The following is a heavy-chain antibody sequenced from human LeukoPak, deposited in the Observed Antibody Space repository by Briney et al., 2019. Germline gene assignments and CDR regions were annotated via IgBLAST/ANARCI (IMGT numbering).Heavy chain of an antibody. CDR3: AEDRGQQWQFDY. CDR2: ISRSGDNT. V-gene: IGHV3-23*01. D-gene: IGHD6-19*01. CDR1: GFTFSNYA. Sequence: GGSLRLSCAASGFTFSNYAMSWVRQAPGKGLEWVSTISRSGDNTYYADSVKGRFTISRDNSKNTLFLQMNSLRAEDTAIYHCAEDRGQQWQFDYWGQGTLVTVSS. J-gene: IGHJ4*02.